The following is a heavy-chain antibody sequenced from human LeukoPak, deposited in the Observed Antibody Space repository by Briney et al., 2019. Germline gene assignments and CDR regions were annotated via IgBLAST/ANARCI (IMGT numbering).Heavy chain of an antibody. J-gene: IGHJ4*02. CDR3: ETALPMYYCDSSGYYSYY. V-gene: IGHV1-24*01. CDR1: GYTLTELS. CDR2: FDPEDGET. D-gene: IGHD3-22*01. Sequence: EASVTVSCKVSGYTLTELSMHWVRQAPGKGREWKGGFDPEDGETIYTQKFQGRVTITEDTSTDTDNMELRRLRSEDTAVYYCETALPMYYCDSSGYYSYYWGQGTLVTVSS.